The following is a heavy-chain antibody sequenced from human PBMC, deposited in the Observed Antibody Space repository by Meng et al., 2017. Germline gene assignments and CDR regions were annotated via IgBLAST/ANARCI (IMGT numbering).Heavy chain of an antibody. Sequence: GEALKISCTTSGFTFGDFAVSWVRQAPGKGLEGISFIGSKVYGGTIEYAASVGGRFTVSRDDSKGIAYLQMNSLKTEDTAVYYCSRVRWELSDYWGQGTLVTVSS. CDR1: GFTFGDFA. D-gene: IGHD1-26*01. CDR2: IGSKVYGGTI. J-gene: IGHJ4*02. CDR3: SRVRWELSDY. V-gene: IGHV3-49*04.